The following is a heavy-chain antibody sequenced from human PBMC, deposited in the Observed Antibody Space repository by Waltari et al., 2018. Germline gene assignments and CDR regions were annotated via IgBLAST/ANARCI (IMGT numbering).Heavy chain of an antibody. CDR1: GGTFSSYA. J-gene: IGHJ6*02. Sequence: QVQLVQSGAEVKKPGSSVKVSCKASGGTFSSYAISWVRRAPGQGLEWMGGIIPFNGKANYAQKCQGRVTITADKSTSTAYMELSSLRSEDTAVYYGARDWYYYVSRGYDGMDVWGQGTTVTVSS. CDR2: IIPFNGKA. D-gene: IGHD3-22*01. CDR3: ARDWYYYVSRGYDGMDV. V-gene: IGHV1-69*06.